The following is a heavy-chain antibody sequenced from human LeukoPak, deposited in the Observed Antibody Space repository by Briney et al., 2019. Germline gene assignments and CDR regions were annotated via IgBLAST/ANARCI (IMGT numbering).Heavy chain of an antibody. CDR1: GFTFSYYW. CDR3: ARDPHYYDSSGYYYFDY. V-gene: IGHV3-74*01. Sequence: PGGSLRLSCAASGFTFSYYWMHWVRQAPGKGLVWVSRINSDGSSASYADSVKGRFTIPRDNAKNTLYLQMNSLRAEDTAVYYCARDPHYYDSSGYYYFDYWGQGTLVTVSS. J-gene: IGHJ4*02. CDR2: INSDGSSA. D-gene: IGHD3-22*01.